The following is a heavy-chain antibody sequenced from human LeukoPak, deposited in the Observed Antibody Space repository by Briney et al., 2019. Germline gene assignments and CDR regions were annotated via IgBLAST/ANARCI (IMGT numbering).Heavy chain of an antibody. Sequence: HPGGSLRLSCEASGFTLINYWMHWVRQAPGKGLVWVSRINTDGSSTTYADSVKGRFTISRDNAKNTLYLQMNSLRAEDTAVYYCAELGITMIGGVWGKGTTVTISS. CDR3: AELGITMIGGV. CDR1: GFTLINYW. V-gene: IGHV3-74*03. D-gene: IGHD3-10*02. J-gene: IGHJ6*04. CDR2: INTDGSST.